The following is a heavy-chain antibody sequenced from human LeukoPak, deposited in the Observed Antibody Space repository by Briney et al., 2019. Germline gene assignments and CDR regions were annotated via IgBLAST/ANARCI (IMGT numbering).Heavy chain of an antibody. CDR1: GFTFSSFP. Sequence: GGSLTLSCAASGFTFSSFPMYWVRQAPGKGLEWVALISNDGSNKYYADSVKGRFTISRDNIKNTLYLQVNSLRPEDTAVFYCARARIAVAASRGYYFDYWGQGTLVTVSS. CDR3: ARARIAVAASRGYYFDY. CDR2: ISNDGSNK. D-gene: IGHD6-19*01. J-gene: IGHJ4*02. V-gene: IGHV3-30*04.